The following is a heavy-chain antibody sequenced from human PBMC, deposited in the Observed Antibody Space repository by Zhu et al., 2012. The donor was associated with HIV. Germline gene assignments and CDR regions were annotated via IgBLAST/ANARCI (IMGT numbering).Heavy chain of an antibody. Sequence: QVQLQESGPGLVKPSQTLSLTCTVSGGSISSGDYYWSWIRQPPGKGLEWIGYIYYSGSTYYNSSLKSRVTISVDTSKNQFSLQLSSVTAADTAVYYCARAEGSGLLTYYFDYWGQGILVTVSS. D-gene: IGHD3-10*01. CDR3: ARAEGSGLLTYYFDY. V-gene: IGHV4-30-4*08. J-gene: IGHJ4*02. CDR2: IYYSGST. CDR1: GGSISSGDYY.